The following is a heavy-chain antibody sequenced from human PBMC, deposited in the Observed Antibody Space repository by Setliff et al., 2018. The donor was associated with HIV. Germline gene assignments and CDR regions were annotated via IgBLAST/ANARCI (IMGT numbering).Heavy chain of an antibody. CDR3: ARVYCSTTSCSDEYFYDY. CDR1: GYNFNTYC. V-gene: IGHV1-46*02. Sequence: GASVKVSCKASGYNFNTYCIHFIRQAPGHGLEWMGVINPGSRSADYAQKFQGRVTLTRDTSTGTVYMQLSSLRSDDTAVYYCARVYCSTTSCSDEYFYDYWGQGTLVTVSS. CDR2: INPGSRSA. J-gene: IGHJ4*01. D-gene: IGHD2-2*01.